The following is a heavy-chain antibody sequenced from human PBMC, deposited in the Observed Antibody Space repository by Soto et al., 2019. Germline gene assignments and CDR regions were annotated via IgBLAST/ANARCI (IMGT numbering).Heavy chain of an antibody. CDR2: ISPKSGGT. J-gene: IGHJ4*02. D-gene: IGHD3-9*01. CDR1: GYTFIDYY. V-gene: IGHV1-2*02. CDR3: ARPPGYISDWYYFDL. Sequence: GASVKVSFKACGYTFIDYYMHWVRQAPGQGFEWMGRISPKSGGTNYAQKFQGRVTMTWDTSLNTAYMELSSLISEDTAVYYCARPPGYISDWYYFDLWGQGTLVTVSS.